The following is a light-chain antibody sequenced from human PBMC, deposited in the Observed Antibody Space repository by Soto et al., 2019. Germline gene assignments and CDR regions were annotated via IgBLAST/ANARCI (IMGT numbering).Light chain of an antibody. Sequence: VLTQSPATLSLSPGERATLSCRASQSIHTSLTWYQQKSVKPARNVIYDSTLRANGVPDRFGGSRSGTEFTLTINSLEPEDFAVYYCQQRNVWPPITFGQGTRLEI. CDR3: QQRNVWPPIT. V-gene: IGKV3-11*01. J-gene: IGKJ5*01. CDR2: DST. CDR1: QSIHTS.